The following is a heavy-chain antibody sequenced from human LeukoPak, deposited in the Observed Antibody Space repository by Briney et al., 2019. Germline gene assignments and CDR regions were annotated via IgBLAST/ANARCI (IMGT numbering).Heavy chain of an antibody. CDR3: ARCSSTSFYTRGGSAEYFQH. D-gene: IGHD2-2*02. V-gene: IGHV1-69*04. CDR2: IIPIFGIA. J-gene: IGHJ1*01. CDR1: GGTFSSYA. Sequence: SVKVSCKASGGTFSSYATSWVRQAPGQGLEWMGRIIPIFGIANYAQKFQGRVTITADKSTSTAYMELSSLRSEDTAVYYCARCSSTSFYTRGGSAEYFQHWGQGTLVTVSS.